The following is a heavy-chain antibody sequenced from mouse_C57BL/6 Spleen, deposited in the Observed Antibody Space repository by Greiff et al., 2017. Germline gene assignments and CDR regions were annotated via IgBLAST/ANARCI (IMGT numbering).Heavy chain of an antibody. V-gene: IGHV2-2*01. CDR1: GFSLTSYG. CDR3: ARTTVVVVKYGMDY. CDR2: IWSGGST. Sequence: VQLQESGPGLVQPSQSLSITCTVSGFSLTSYGVHWVRQSPGKGLEWLGVIWSGGSTDYNAAFISRLSISKDNSKSQVFFKMNSLQADDTAIYYCARTTVVVVKYGMDYWGQGTSVTVSS. J-gene: IGHJ4*01. D-gene: IGHD1-1*01.